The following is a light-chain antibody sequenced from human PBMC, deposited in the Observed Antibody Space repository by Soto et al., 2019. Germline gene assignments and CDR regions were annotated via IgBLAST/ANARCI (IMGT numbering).Light chain of an antibody. Sequence: DIPLTQSPSSLSASVPERVNMXGRAGQSISTYLNWYQQKPGKAPNLLIYAASTLQSGVPSRFSGSGSGTDFTLTISSLQPEDVATYYCQKYNSAPRTFGQGTKVDNK. J-gene: IGKJ1*01. CDR3: QKYNSAPRT. CDR1: QSISTY. V-gene: IGKV1-27*01. CDR2: AAS.